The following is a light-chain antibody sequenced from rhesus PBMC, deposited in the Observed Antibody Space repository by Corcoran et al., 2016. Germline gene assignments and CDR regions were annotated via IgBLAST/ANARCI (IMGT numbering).Light chain of an antibody. Sequence: DIQMTQSPSSLSASVGDTVTITCRASQSISSWLDWYQQKPGKAPKLLIYKASSLQRGVPSRFSGSGSGTDFTLTIGSLQPEDFATYYCLQYRSSPLTFGGGTKVEIK. J-gene: IGKJ4*01. V-gene: IGKV1-22*01. CDR1: QSISSW. CDR2: KAS. CDR3: LQYRSSPLT.